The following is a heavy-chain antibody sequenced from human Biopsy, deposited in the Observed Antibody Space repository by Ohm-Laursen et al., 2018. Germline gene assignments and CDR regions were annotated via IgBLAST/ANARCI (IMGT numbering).Heavy chain of an antibody. V-gene: IGHV3-48*03. J-gene: IGHJ3*01. Sequence: SLRLSCAAPGFAFNLYEMNWVRQAPGKGMEWISYIYGGGSPVSYADSVKGRFTISRDNAQNSLYLHMNSLRAEDTAVYYCARLNSGTYDASDLWGQGTMVIVSS. CDR2: IYGGGSPV. CDR1: GFAFNLYE. CDR3: ARLNSGTYDASDL. D-gene: IGHD1-26*01.